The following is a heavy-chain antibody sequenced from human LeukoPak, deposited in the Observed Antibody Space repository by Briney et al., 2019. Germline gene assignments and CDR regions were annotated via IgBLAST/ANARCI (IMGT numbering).Heavy chain of an antibody. V-gene: IGHV3-30*02. D-gene: IGHD5-24*01. J-gene: IGHJ5*02. CDR1: GFTFSSYG. CDR2: IRYGGSNK. Sequence: GGSLRLSCAASGFTFSSYGMHWVRQAPGKGLEWVAFIRYGGSNKYYADSVKGRFTISRDNSKNTLYLQMNSLRAEDTAVYYCAKDGGAVESSPWGQGTLVTVSS. CDR3: AKDGGAVESSP.